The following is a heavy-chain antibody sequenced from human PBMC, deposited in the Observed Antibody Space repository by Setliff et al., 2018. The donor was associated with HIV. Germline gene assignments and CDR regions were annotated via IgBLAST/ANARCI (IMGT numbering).Heavy chain of an antibody. CDR3: ARGYSGYDSYYFDY. Sequence: ASVKVSCKASGYTFTSYDIHWLRQATGQGLEWMGWMNPNSGNTGYAQKFQGRVTITKKTSISTAFMELSSLRSEDTAVYYCARGYSGYDSYYFDYWGQGTLVTVSS. J-gene: IGHJ4*02. V-gene: IGHV1-8*03. CDR2: MNPNSGNT. CDR1: GYTFTSYD. D-gene: IGHD5-12*01.